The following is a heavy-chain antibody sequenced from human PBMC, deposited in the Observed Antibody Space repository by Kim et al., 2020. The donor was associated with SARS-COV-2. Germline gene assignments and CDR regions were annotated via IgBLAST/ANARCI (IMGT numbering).Heavy chain of an antibody. CDR3: ARPYRQYDWNYGGDDAFDI. V-gene: IGHV1-2*06. Sequence: ASVKVSCKTSGYTFTGYYIHWVRQAPGQGLEWMGRINPNNGGTDYAENFQGRVTMTRDTSISTAYMELSSLTSDDTAVYYCARPYRQYDWNYGGDDAFDIWGQGTMVTVSS. D-gene: IGHD1-7*01. CDR1: GYTFTGYY. CDR2: INPNNGGT. J-gene: IGHJ3*02.